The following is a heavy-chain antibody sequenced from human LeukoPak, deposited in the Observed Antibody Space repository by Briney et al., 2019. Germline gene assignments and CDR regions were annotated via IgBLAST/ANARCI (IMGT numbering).Heavy chain of an antibody. CDR2: ISSSSGTK. J-gene: IGHJ4*02. CDR1: GFTFSSYG. V-gene: IGHV3-48*01. CDR3: ARGTGDRGFDF. Sequence: GGSLRLSCAASGFTFSSYGMNWVRQAPGKGLEWVSYISSSSGTKDYADSVKGRFTISRDNAKNSLYLQMNSLRAEDTAVYYCARGTGDRGFDFWGQGTLVTVSS. D-gene: IGHD7-27*01.